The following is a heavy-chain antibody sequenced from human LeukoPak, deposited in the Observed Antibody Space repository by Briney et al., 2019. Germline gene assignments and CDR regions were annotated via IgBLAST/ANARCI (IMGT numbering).Heavy chain of an antibody. CDR2: IYDSGST. Sequence: SETLSLTCTVSGGSIRSSYYYWGWIRQPPGKGLEWIGSIYDSGSTYYNPSLKSRVTTSVDTSKNQFSLKLSSVTAADTAVYYCARAAAMVTRDAFDIWGQGTMVTVSS. CDR3: ARAAAMVTRDAFDI. V-gene: IGHV4-39*07. D-gene: IGHD5-18*01. CDR1: GGSIRSSYYY. J-gene: IGHJ3*02.